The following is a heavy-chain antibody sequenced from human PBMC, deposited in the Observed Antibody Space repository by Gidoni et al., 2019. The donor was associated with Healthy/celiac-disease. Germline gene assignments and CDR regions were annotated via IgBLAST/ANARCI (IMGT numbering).Heavy chain of an antibody. V-gene: IGHV1-69*09. CDR3: SSGPLDVGPSAPFNGLSPFDV. J-gene: IGHJ4*02. CDR1: GGPFSSYA. D-gene: IGHD2-8*01. CDR2: IIPIRGIA. Sequence: QVQLVQSGAEVKKHGSSVKVSCEASGGPFSSYAISWVRQAPGQGLEWMGRIIPIRGIANYAQKFQGIVTSSADKSTSTAYMELSSLRSEDTAVYDFSSGPLDVGPSAPFNGLSPFDVWGQGTLVTVSS.